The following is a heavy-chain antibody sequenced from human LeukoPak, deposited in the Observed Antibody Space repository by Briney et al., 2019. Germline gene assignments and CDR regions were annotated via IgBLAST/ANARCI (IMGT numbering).Heavy chain of an antibody. D-gene: IGHD2-21*02. CDR2: IIPILGIA. CDR1: GGTFSSYA. V-gene: IGHV1-69*04. CDR3: ARDRHIVVVTAINYYYYYGMDV. J-gene: IGHJ6*02. Sequence: SVKVSCKASGGTFSSYAISWVRQAPGQGLEWMGRIIPILGIANYAQKFQGRVTITADKSTSTAYMELSSLRSEDTAVYYCARDRHIVVVTAINYYYYYGMDVWGQGTTVTVSS.